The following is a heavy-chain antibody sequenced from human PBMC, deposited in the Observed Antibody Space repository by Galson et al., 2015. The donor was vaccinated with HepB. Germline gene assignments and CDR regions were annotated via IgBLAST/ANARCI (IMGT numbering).Heavy chain of an antibody. CDR3: AGDRKGAYDWFDP. CDR2: ISGSGATT. D-gene: IGHD5-12*01. CDR1: GFTFDNYA. Sequence: SLRLSCAASGFTFDNYAMSWVRQAPGKGPEWVSAISGSGATTYYANSVRGRFTISRDNSKNTLYVQMNSLRAEETAVYYCAGDRKGAYDWFDPWGQGTLVTVSS. J-gene: IGHJ5*02. V-gene: IGHV3-23*01.